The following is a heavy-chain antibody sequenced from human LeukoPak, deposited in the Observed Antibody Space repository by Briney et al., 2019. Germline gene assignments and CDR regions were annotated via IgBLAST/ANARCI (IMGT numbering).Heavy chain of an antibody. Sequence: SETLSLTCTVSGGSISSSSYYWGWIRLPPGKGLEWIGTIFHSGSTYSNPSLKSRVTISVDTSKNQFTLNLGSVTAADTAVYYCARVGYYPDYYMDVWGKGTTVTVSS. CDR3: ARVGYYPDYYMDV. CDR2: IFHSGST. D-gene: IGHD2-21*01. V-gene: IGHV4-39*06. CDR1: GGSISSSSYY. J-gene: IGHJ6*03.